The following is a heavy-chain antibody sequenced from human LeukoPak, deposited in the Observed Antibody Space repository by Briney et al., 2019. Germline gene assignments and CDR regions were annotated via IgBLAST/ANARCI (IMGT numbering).Heavy chain of an antibody. V-gene: IGHV4-59*01. CDR2: IYYSGST. J-gene: IGHJ5*02. Sequence: SETLSLTCTVSGGSISSYYWSWIRQPPGKGLEWIGCIYYSGSTNYNPSLKSRVTISVDTSKNQFSLKLSSVTAADTAVYYCAREEIAAAGPNWFDPWAREPWSPSPQ. CDR3: AREEIAAAGPNWFDP. D-gene: IGHD6-13*01. CDR1: GGSISSYY.